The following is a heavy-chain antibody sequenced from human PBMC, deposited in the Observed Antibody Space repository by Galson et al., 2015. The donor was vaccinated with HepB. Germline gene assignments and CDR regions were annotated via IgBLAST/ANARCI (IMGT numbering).Heavy chain of an antibody. CDR2: IYYSGST. J-gene: IGHJ4*02. CDR1: AGSITRNSYY. Sequence: QVQLQESGPGLVKPSETLSLTCTVSAGSITRNSYYWGWLRQPPGKGLEWIGSIYYSGSTYYNPSLKSRVTISLNTSKNQFSLNLKSVTATDTAVYYCVREGVAAAAEYWGQGILVTVS. V-gene: IGHV4-39*07. CDR3: VREGVAAAAEY. D-gene: IGHD2-15*01.